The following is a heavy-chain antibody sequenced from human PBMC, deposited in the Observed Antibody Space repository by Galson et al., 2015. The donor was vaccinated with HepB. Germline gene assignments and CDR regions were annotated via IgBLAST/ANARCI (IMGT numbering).Heavy chain of an antibody. D-gene: IGHD2-21*01. CDR3: WMIGTDFDY. CDR1: GFVFSRHG. CDR2: VWYDGTKQ. Sequence: ASGFVFSRHGMHWARQAPGKGLEWVAVVWYDGTKQYYSESVEGRFTISRDNSKNMVYLQMNSLRVEDTAVYYCWMIGTDFDYWGQGTLVTVSS. J-gene: IGHJ4*02. V-gene: IGHV3-33*01.